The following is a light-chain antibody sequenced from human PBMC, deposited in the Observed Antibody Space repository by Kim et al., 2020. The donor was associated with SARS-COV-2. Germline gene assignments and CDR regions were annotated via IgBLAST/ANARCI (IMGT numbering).Light chain of an antibody. CDR3: AAWDDSLNGPV. V-gene: IGLV1-44*01. CDR2: SNN. J-gene: IGLJ3*02. Sequence: ELTQPPSASGTPGQRVSISCSGSSSNIGSNTVNWYQQLPGTAPKLLIYSNNQRPSGVPDRFSGSKSGTSASLAISGLQSEDGADYHCAAWDDSLNGPVFGGGTQLTVL. CDR1: SSNIGSNT.